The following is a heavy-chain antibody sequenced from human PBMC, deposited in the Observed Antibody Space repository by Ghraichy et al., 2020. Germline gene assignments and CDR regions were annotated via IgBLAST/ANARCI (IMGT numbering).Heavy chain of an antibody. CDR3: ARDRSDLLWIQLWSPDYYYGMDV. Sequence: GALRLSCAASGFTFSSYSMNWVRQAPGKGLEWVSYISSSSSTIYYDDSVKGRFTISRDNAKNSLYLQMNSLRDEDTAVYYCARDRSDLLWIQLWSPDYYYGMDVWGQGTTVTVSS. CDR1: GFTFSSYS. J-gene: IGHJ6*02. V-gene: IGHV3-48*02. CDR2: ISSSSSTI. D-gene: IGHD5-18*01.